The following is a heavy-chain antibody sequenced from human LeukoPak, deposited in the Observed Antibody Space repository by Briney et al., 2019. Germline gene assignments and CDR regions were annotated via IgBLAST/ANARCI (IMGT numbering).Heavy chain of an antibody. CDR3: TREWSYGYYYDC. D-gene: IGHD4-17*01. Sequence: ASVKVSCKASGYSFTGYYIHWMRLAPGQGLEWMGRINPNSGGANYAQKFQGRVTMTRDTSITTAYMELSRLTSDDTAVYYCTREWSYGYYYDCWGQGTLVTVSS. V-gene: IGHV1-2*06. J-gene: IGHJ4*02. CDR2: INPNSGGA. CDR1: GYSFTGYY.